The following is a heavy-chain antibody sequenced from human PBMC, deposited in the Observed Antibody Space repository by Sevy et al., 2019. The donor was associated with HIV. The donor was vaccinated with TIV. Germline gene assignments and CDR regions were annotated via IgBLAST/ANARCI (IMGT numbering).Heavy chain of an antibody. V-gene: IGHV1-24*01. Sequence: ASVKVSCKVSGSTLTKLSMHWVRQAPGKGLEWMATFDPEDGETIYAQKFQGRVTMTEYTSTDTVYMELSSLRSEDMAVYYCATTKDYYDSSGYPFDDWGQGTLVTVSS. J-gene: IGHJ4*02. CDR3: ATTKDYYDSSGYPFDD. CDR2: FDPEDGET. D-gene: IGHD3-22*01. CDR1: GSTLTKLS.